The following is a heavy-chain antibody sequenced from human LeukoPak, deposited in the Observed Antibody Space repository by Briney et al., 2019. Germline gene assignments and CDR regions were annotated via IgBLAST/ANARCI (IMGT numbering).Heavy chain of an antibody. Sequence: GGSLRLSCAASGFTFSSYEMNGVRQAPGKGLEGGSYISRSGSTTYYADSVKGRFTISRDNAKNSLYLQMNSLRAEDTAVYYCARDRSSSWYGEFDYWGQGTLVTVSS. D-gene: IGHD6-13*01. CDR1: GFTFSSYE. CDR2: ISRSGSTT. V-gene: IGHV3-48*03. CDR3: ARDRSSSWYGEFDY. J-gene: IGHJ4*02.